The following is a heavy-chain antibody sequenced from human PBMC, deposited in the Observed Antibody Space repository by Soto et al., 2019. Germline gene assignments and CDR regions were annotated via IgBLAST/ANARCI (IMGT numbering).Heavy chain of an antibody. Sequence: QVQLVQSGAEVKKPGASVKVSCKASGYTFTSYYMHWVRQAPGQGLEWMGIINPSGGSTSYAQKLQGRVTMTRETSTSTVYMELSSLRSEDTAVYYCARGLAYCGGDCYTAYYYYGMDVWGQGTTVTVSS. D-gene: IGHD2-21*02. CDR1: GYTFTSYY. V-gene: IGHV1-46*04. J-gene: IGHJ6*02. CDR2: INPSGGST. CDR3: ARGLAYCGGDCYTAYYYYGMDV.